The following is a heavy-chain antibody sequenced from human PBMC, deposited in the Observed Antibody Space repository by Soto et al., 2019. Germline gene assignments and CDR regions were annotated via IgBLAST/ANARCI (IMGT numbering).Heavy chain of an antibody. J-gene: IGHJ4*02. D-gene: IGHD5-18*01. CDR2: ISGSGGST. V-gene: IGHV3-23*01. CDR3: AKDPTATVVTLGFDY. Sequence: PGGSLRLSCAASGFTFSSYAMSWVRQAPGKGLEWVSAISGSGGSTYYADSVKGRFTISRDNSKNTLYLQMNSLRAEDTAVYYCAKDPTATVVTLGFDYWGQGTLVTVSS. CDR1: GFTFSSYA.